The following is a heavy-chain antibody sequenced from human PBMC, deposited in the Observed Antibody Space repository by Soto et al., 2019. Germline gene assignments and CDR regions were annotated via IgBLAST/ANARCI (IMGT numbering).Heavy chain of an antibody. CDR2: IYYSGST. D-gene: IGHD5-18*01. V-gene: IGHV4-30-4*01. CDR3: ARYSYGWGDGMDV. CDR1: GGSISSGDYY. J-gene: IGHJ6*02. Sequence: KTSETLSLTCTVSGGSISSGDYYWMWIRQPPGKGLEWIGYIYYSGSTYYNPSLKSRVTISVDTSKNQFSLKLSSVTAADTAVYYCARYSYGWGDGMDVWGQGTTVTVSS.